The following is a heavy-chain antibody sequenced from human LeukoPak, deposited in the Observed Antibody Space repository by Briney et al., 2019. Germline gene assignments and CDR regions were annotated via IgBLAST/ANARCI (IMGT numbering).Heavy chain of an antibody. CDR3: ARNRKNMIVHAVDY. CDR2: ISYSGST. J-gene: IGHJ4*02. V-gene: IGHV4-39*01. CDR1: GGSISSSSYY. D-gene: IGHD3-22*01. Sequence: SETLSLTCTVSGGSISSSSYYWGWIRQPPGKRLEWIGSISYSGSTYFNPSLKSRVTISVDTSKNQFSLKVSSVSAADTAVYFCARNRKNMIVHAVDYWGQGTLVTVSS.